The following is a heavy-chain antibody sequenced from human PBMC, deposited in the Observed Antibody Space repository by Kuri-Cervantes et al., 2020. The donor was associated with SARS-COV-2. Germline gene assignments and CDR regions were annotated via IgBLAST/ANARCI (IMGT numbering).Heavy chain of an antibody. Sequence: GESLKISCAVSGFTFSNYAMHWVRQAPGKGLEWVAVISYDGSSKYYADSVKGRFTISRDNPKNTLYLQMNRLTIKDTAVYYCARVYEYVRLAWGMDVWGQGTTVTVSS. V-gene: IGHV3-30*04. CDR1: GFTFSNYA. D-gene: IGHD2/OR15-2a*01. CDR3: ARVYEYVRLAWGMDV. J-gene: IGHJ6*02. CDR2: ISYDGSSK.